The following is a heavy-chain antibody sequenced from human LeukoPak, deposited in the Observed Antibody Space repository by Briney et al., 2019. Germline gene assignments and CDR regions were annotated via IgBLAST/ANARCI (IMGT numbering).Heavy chain of an antibody. Sequence: SETLSLTCTVSGGSISSYSWNWIRQPPGKGLEWIGYIYYSGSTNYNPSLKSRVTISVDTSKNQFSLKLSSVTAADTAMYYCATTVITRSAMFDYWGQGTLVTVSS. CDR1: GGSISSYS. V-gene: IGHV4-59*08. CDR2: IYYSGST. J-gene: IGHJ4*02. D-gene: IGHD4-17*01. CDR3: ATTVITRSAMFDY.